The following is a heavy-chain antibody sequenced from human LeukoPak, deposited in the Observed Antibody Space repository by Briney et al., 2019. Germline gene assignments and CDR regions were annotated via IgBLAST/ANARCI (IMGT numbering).Heavy chain of an antibody. D-gene: IGHD6-13*01. CDR3: ARLTYSSTLSFDY. CDR2: IYYSGST. J-gene: IGHJ4*02. CDR1: GGSISTYY. V-gene: IGHV4-59*01. Sequence: AETLCLTCTVSGGSISTYYWSWIRQPPGKGLEWIGYIYYSGSTNYNTSLKSRVTISVDTSKNQFALKLSSVTAADTAVYYCARLTYSSTLSFDYWGQAAMAADSS.